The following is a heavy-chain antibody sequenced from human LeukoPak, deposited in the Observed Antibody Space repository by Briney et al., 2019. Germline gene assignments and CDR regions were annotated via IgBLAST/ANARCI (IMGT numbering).Heavy chain of an antibody. V-gene: IGHV4-34*01. Sequence: SETLSRTCAVYGGSFSGYYWSWIRQPPGKGLEWIGEINHSGSTNYNPSLKSRVTISVDTSKNQFSLKLSSATAADTAVYYCARGLSGDCFDYWGQGTLVTVSS. CDR2: INHSGST. J-gene: IGHJ4*02. CDR3: ARGLSGDCFDY. D-gene: IGHD3-10*01. CDR1: GGSFSGYY.